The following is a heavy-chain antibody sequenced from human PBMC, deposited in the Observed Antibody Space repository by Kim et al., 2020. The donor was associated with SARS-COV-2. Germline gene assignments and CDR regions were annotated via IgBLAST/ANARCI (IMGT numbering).Heavy chain of an antibody. Sequence: GGSLRLSCAASGFTFSSYSMNWVRQAPGKGLEWVSSISSSSSYIYYADSVKGRFTISRDNAKNSLYLQMNSLRDEDTAVYYCARDPIGFLFYYYGMNVWGEGSTVTVSS. D-gene: IGHD2-21*01. V-gene: IGHV3-21*01. CDR2: ISSSSSYI. CDR1: GFTFSSYS. J-gene: IGHJ6*04. CDR3: ARDPIGFLFYYYGMNV.